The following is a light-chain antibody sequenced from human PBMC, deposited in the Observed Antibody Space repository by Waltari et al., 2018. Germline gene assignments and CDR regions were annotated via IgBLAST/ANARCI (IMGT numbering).Light chain of an antibody. Sequence: QSALTQPASVSGSPGQSITISCTGTSSDVGDYNFISWYQQRPGKAPELLVYDVSHRPSGVSTRFSGSKSGNTAALTISGLQAEDEADYYCSSYTSSTTGIFGAGTKLTVL. CDR2: DVS. V-gene: IGLV2-14*01. J-gene: IGLJ2*01. CDR1: SSDVGDYNF. CDR3: SSYTSSTTGI.